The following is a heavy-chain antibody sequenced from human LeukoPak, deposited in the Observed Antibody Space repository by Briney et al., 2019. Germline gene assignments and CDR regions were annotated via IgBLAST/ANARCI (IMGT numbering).Heavy chain of an antibody. V-gene: IGHV4-31*03. CDR1: GGTISSGGYY. D-gene: IGHD3-22*01. CDR2: IYYGGST. J-gene: IGHJ3*02. Sequence: SQTLSLTCTVSGGTISSGGYYWSWIRQHPGKGLEWIGYIYYGGSTYYNPSLKSRVTISVDTSKNQFSLKLSSVTAADTAVYYCARDASYYYDSSGYYPDAFDIWGQGTMVTVSS. CDR3: ARDASYYYDSSGYYPDAFDI.